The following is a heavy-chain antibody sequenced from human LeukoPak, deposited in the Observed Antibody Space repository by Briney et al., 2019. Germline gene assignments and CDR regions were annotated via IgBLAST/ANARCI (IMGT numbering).Heavy chain of an antibody. J-gene: IGHJ3*02. CDR3: ARALLWFGEYAFDI. CDR1: GYTFTGYY. V-gene: IGHV1-2*06. CDR2: INPNSGGT. D-gene: IGHD3-10*01. Sequence: ASVKVSCKASGYTFTGYYMHWVRQAPGQGLEWMGRINPNSGGTNYAQKFQGRVTMTRETAISTAYMELSRLRSDDTAVYYCARALLWFGEYAFDIWGQGTMVTVSS.